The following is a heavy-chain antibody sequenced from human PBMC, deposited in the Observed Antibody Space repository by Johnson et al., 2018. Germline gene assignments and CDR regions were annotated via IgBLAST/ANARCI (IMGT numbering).Heavy chain of an antibody. CDR2: ISYDGSNK. D-gene: IGHD6-13*01. J-gene: IGHJ4*02. V-gene: IGHV3-30*18. Sequence: VQLVEAGGGVVQPGRSLRLSCVVSGFTFSSYGMHWVRQAPGKGLGWVAIISYDGSNKYYADAVKGRFTISRDNSTNTLYMQMNSLRAEEPEGYYCAKDFGAAVAGTFDHWGQGTLVTVSS. CDR1: GFTFSSYG. CDR3: AKDFGAAVAGTFDH.